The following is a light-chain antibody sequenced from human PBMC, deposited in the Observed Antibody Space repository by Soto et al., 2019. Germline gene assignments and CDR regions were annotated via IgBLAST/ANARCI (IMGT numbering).Light chain of an antibody. J-gene: IGKJ2*01. V-gene: IGKV3-20*01. CDR2: CAS. CDR1: QSVSSTY. Sequence: EIVLTQSPGTLSLSPGERATLSCSASQSVSSTYIAWYQQNPGQAPRLLIYCASGRATGIPDRFSGSGSGTDFTLTISRLEPEDFAVSFCQQYGRSPPFTFGQGTKVEIK. CDR3: QQYGRSPPFT.